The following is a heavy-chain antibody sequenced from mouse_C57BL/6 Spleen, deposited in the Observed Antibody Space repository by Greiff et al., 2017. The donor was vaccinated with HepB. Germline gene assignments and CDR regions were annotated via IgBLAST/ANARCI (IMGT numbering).Heavy chain of an antibody. CDR3: SSPYYSNYGGYWFAY. CDR1: GYTFTSYW. CDR2: IDPSDSYT. D-gene: IGHD2-5*01. Sequence: QVQLQQPGAELVKPGASVKLSCKASGYTFTSYWMQWVKQRPGQGLEWIGEIDPSDSYTNYNQKLKGKATLTVDKSSSTAYMQLSSLTSEDSAVYYCSSPYYSNYGGYWFAYWGQGTLVTVSA. V-gene: IGHV1-50*01. J-gene: IGHJ3*01.